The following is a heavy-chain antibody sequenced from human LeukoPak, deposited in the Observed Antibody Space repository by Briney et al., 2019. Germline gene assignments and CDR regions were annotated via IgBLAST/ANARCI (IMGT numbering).Heavy chain of an antibody. D-gene: IGHD1-26*01. CDR3: ARAGPTFSGSYPDY. CDR1: GFTVSSNY. V-gene: IGHV3-66*01. Sequence: GGSLRLSCAASGFTVSSNYMSWVRQAPGKGLEWVSVIYSGGSTYYADSVKGRFTISRDNSKNTLYLQMNSLRAEDTAVYYCARAGPTFSGSYPDYWGQGTLVTVSS. J-gene: IGHJ4*02. CDR2: IYSGGST.